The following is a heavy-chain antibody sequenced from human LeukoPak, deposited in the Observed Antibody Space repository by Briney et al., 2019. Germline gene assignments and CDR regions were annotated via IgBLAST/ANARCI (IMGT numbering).Heavy chain of an antibody. CDR3: ARHVGTTGAFDI. Sequence: SETLSLTCTVSGGSISSYYWSWIRQPPGKGLEWIGYINTSGSTNYNPSLKSRVTISVDTSKNQFSLKLSSVTAADTAVYYCARHVGTTGAFDIWGQGTMVTVSS. V-gene: IGHV4-4*09. J-gene: IGHJ3*02. CDR1: GGSISSYY. D-gene: IGHD1-1*01. CDR2: INTSGST.